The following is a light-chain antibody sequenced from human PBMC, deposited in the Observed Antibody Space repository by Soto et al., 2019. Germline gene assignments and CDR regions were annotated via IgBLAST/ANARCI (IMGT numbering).Light chain of an antibody. CDR2: GAS. Sequence: EIVMTQSPASLSVSPGDGATLSCRASQSVASNVAWYQQKPGQGPRLLIHGASTRAVGGPARFSGSGSGTDFTLTISSLHSEDFAVYYCQQYHNWPPQYSFGQGPKLQIK. V-gene: IGKV3-15*01. CDR1: QSVASN. CDR3: QQYHNWPPQYS. J-gene: IGKJ2*01.